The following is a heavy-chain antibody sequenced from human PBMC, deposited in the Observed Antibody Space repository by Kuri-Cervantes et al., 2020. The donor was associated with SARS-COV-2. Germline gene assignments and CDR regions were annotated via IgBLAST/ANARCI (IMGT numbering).Heavy chain of an antibody. CDR1: GGSFSGYY. D-gene: IGHD1-26*01. CDR2: INHSGST. Sequence: SETLSLTCAVYGGSFSGYYWSWIRQPPGKGLEWIGEINHSGSTNYNPSLKSRVTISVDTSKNQFSLKLSSVTAADTAVYYCARVGGAGPFDYWGQGTLVTVSS. J-gene: IGHJ4*02. V-gene: IGHV4-34*01. CDR3: ARVGGAGPFDY.